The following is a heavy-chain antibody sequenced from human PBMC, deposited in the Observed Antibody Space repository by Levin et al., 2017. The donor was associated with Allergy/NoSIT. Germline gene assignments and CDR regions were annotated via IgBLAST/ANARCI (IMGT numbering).Heavy chain of an antibody. CDR1: GGTFSSYA. Sequence: KISCKASGGTFSSYAISWVRQAPGQGLEWMGGIIPIFGTANYAQKFQGRVTITADESTSTAYVELSSLRSEDTAVYYCARRDPHSGYVDRYGDYPPRGSNWFDPWGQGTLVTVSS. J-gene: IGHJ5*02. V-gene: IGHV1-69*01. D-gene: IGHD4-17*01. CDR3: ARRDPHSGYVDRYGDYPPRGSNWFDP. CDR2: IIPIFGTA.